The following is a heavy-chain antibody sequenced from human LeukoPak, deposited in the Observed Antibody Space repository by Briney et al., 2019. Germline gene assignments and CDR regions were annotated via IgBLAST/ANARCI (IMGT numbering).Heavy chain of an antibody. CDR3: ARAYSTSPRNGFDI. V-gene: IGHV7-4-1*02. D-gene: IGHD6-6*01. Sequence: GASVKVSCKASGYTFTNYAMNWVRQAPGQGLGWMGWIHPSTGNPTYAQGFTGRFVFSLDTSVSTTYLQISNLKAEDTAVYYCARAYSTSPRNGFDIWGQGTMVTVTS. CDR1: GYTFTNYA. J-gene: IGHJ3*02. CDR2: IHPSTGNP.